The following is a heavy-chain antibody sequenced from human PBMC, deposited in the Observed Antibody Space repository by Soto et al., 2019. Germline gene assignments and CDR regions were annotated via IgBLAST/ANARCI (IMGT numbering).Heavy chain of an antibody. CDR2: ISDDGTNK. V-gene: IGHV3-30*14. CDR3: ARVIMRVTHSSALVL. J-gene: IGHJ2*01. Sequence: QVQLVESGGGVVQPGKSLRLSCAASGFTFRNYAIHWVRQAPGKGLEWVAVISDDGTNKYYADSVRGRVTISRDNSKDTVGLEMDSLRPDDTAVYYCARVIMRVTHSSALVLWGRGTLVTVSS. D-gene: IGHD3-16*01. CDR1: GFTFRNYA.